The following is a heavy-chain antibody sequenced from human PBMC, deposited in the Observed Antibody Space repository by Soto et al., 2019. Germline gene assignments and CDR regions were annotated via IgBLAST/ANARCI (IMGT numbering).Heavy chain of an antibody. D-gene: IGHD2-21*02. V-gene: IGHV4-4*02. CDR3: ARVPGVVVSADDAFDI. CDR2: IYHSGSA. J-gene: IGHJ3*02. Sequence: QVQLQESGPGLVKPSGTLSLTCAVSGGSVSSSNWWSWVRQSPGKGLEWMGEIYHSGSAHYNPTLNSRATISLDKSKNQFSLRLTSVTAADTAVYYCARVPGVVVSADDAFDIWGPGTRVSVSS. CDR1: GGSVSSSNW.